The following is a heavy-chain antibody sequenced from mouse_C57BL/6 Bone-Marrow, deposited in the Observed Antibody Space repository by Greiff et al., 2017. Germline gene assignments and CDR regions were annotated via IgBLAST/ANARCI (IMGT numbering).Heavy chain of an antibody. Sequence: VKLMESGPELVRPGVSVKISCKGSGYTFTDYAMHWVKQSHAKSLEWIGVISTYYGDASYNQKFKDKATMTGDKSSSTAYMELARLTSEDSAVYYCARSLITTVVNYFDYWGQGTTLTVSS. CDR3: ARSLITTVVNYFDY. D-gene: IGHD1-1*01. V-gene: IGHV1-67*01. CDR1: GYTFTDYA. J-gene: IGHJ2*01. CDR2: ISTYYGDA.